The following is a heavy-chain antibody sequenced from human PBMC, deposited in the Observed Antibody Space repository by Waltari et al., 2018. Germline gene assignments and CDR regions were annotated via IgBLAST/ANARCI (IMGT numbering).Heavy chain of an antibody. V-gene: IGHV4-34*01. J-gene: IGHJ1*01. CDR2: ISDRGST. D-gene: IGHD1-26*01. CDR1: GGSFSGHY. Sequence: QVQLQQWGAGLLKPSETLSLTCAVYGGSFSGHYWSWIRQPPGKGLEWIGEISDRGSTKYNPSLKSRVTISGDTSKNQFSLKGSSVTAADMAVYYCARAPSGTIEYFQHWGQGTLVTVSS. CDR3: ARAPSGTIEYFQH.